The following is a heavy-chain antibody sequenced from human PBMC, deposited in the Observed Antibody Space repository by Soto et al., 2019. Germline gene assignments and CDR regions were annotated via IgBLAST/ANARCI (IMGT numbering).Heavy chain of an antibody. V-gene: IGHV4-30-4*01. CDR3: DRSCPSTVTSLDD. CDR2: IYYSGST. D-gene: IGHD4-17*01. J-gene: IGHJ4*02. Sequence: SEPLSLTCTVSGGSISSGDYYWSWIRQPPGKGLEWIGYIYYSGSTYYNPSLKSRVTISVDTSKNQFSLKLSSVTAADTAVYYCDRSCPSTVTSLDDWGQGNMVTLAS. CDR1: GGSISSGDYY.